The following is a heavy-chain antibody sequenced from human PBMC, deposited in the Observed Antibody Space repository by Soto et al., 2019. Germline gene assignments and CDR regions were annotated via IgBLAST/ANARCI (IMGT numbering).Heavy chain of an antibody. CDR2: INHSGST. V-gene: IGHV4-34*01. CDR1: GGSFSGYY. J-gene: IGHJ4*02. CDR3: ARNYYDSSGYYYGLDY. D-gene: IGHD3-22*01. Sequence: SETLSLTCAVYGGSFSGYYWSWIRQPPGKGLEWIGEINHSGSTNYNPSLKSRVTISVDTSKNQFSLKLSSVTAADTAVYYCARNYYDSSGYYYGLDYWGQGTLVTVSS.